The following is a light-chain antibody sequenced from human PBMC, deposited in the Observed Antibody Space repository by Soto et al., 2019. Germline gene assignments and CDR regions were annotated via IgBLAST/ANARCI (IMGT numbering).Light chain of an antibody. CDR2: GES. V-gene: IGKV3-20*01. J-gene: IGKJ5*01. CDR1: QNVANSY. Sequence: EIVLTQSPGTQSLSPGERATLSCRASQNVANSYLAWNQQKTSKDHRLLIYGESSRATDIQDRFSGKESGTDFTLTFSRLESEDFAVYYCQQYGTLITFGQGTRLE. CDR3: QQYGTLIT.